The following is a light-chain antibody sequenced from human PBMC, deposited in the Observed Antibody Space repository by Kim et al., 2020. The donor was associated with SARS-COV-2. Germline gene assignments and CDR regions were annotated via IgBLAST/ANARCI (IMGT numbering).Light chain of an antibody. CDR2: QDN. V-gene: IGLV3-1*01. J-gene: IGLJ1*01. CDR1: KLGDKF. CDR3: QAWDTSTAV. Sequence: SYELTQPPSVSVSPGQTANITCSGDKLGDKFACWYQQKAGQSPVLVIYQDNKRPSGIPERFSGSNSGNTATLTISGTQAMDEADYYCQAWDTSTAVFGPG.